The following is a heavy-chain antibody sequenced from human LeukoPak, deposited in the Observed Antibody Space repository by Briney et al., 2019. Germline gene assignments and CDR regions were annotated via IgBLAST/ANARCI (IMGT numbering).Heavy chain of an antibody. CDR3: AKDKYGDYPNPLGFFEL. CDR2: ITWNSGSI. Sequence: PGRSLRLSCAASGFTFDDYAMHWVRQAPGKGLEWVSGITWNSGSIGYADSVKGRFTISRDNAKNSLYLQMSTLRPEDTALYYCAKDKYGDYPNPLGFFELWGRGTLVTVSS. J-gene: IGHJ2*01. CDR1: GFTFDDYA. D-gene: IGHD4-17*01. V-gene: IGHV3-9*01.